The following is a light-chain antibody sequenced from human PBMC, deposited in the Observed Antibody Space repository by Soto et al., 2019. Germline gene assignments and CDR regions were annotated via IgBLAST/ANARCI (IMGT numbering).Light chain of an antibody. CDR2: AGT. J-gene: IGKJ4*01. CDR3: QQLHVYPST. CDR1: QSISNH. Sequence: DIQMTQSPSSLSASVEDRVIITCRASQSISNHLAWYQQKPGKAPNLVIYAGTSLQSGVPSRFSGSGSGTEFTLTISSLQPEDFATYYCQQLHVYPSTFGGGTKVDIK. V-gene: IGKV1-9*01.